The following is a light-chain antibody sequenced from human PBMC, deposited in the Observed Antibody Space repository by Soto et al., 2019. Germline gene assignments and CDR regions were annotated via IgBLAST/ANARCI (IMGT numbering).Light chain of an antibody. CDR3: SSYAGSSNV. CDR2: DVN. J-gene: IGLJ1*01. Sequence: QSALTQPRSVSGSPGQSVTISCTGTSSDVGGYNYVSWYQQHPDKAPKLMIYDVNKRPSGVPDRFSGSKSGNTASLTVSGLQAEDEADYYCSSYAGSSNVFGTGTKLTVL. CDR1: SSDVGGYNY. V-gene: IGLV2-11*01.